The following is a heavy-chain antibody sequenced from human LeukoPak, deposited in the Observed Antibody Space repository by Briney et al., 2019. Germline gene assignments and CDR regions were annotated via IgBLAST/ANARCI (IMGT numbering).Heavy chain of an antibody. CDR2: ISSSGSTI. CDR1: GFTFSDYY. J-gene: IGHJ3*02. Sequence: GGSLRLSCAASGFTFSDYYMSWLRQAPGKGLEWVSYISSSGSTIYYADVVKGRFPISRDNAKTSMYLQMNSLRAEDTAVYYCARLPGSGSYYSFDIWGQGTMVTVSS. CDR3: ARLPGSGSYYSFDI. V-gene: IGHV3-11*01. D-gene: IGHD3-10*01.